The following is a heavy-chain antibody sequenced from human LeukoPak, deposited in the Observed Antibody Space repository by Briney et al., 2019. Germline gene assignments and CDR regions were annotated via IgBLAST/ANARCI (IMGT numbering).Heavy chain of an antibody. V-gene: IGHV3-53*01. Sequence: GGSLRLSCAASGFTVSSNYMSWVRQAPGKGLEWVSVIYSGGSTYYADSVKDRFTISRDNSKNTLYLQMNSLRAEDTAVYYCARGGYGDYGSVLDGHRFDYWSQGTLVTVSS. CDR1: GFTVSSNY. CDR3: ARGGYGDYGSVLDGHRFDY. D-gene: IGHD4-17*01. CDR2: IYSGGST. J-gene: IGHJ4*02.